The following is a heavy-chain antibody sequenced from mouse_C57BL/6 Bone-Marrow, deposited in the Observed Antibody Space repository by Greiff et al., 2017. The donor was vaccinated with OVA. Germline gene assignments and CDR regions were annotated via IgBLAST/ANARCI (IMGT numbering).Heavy chain of an antibody. CDR2: IFPGSGST. V-gene: IGHV1-75*01. Sequence: QVQLKQSGPELVKPGASVKISCKASGYTFTDYYINWVKQRPGQGLEWIGWIFPGSGSTYYNEKFKGKATLTVDKSSSTAYMLLSSLTSEDSAVYFCARENYYYGSRGDWYFDVWGTGTTVTVSS. CDR3: ARENYYYGSRGDWYFDV. D-gene: IGHD1-1*01. J-gene: IGHJ1*03. CDR1: GYTFTDYY.